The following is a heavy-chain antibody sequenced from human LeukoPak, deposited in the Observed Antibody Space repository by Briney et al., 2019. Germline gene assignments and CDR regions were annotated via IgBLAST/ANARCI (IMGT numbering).Heavy chain of an antibody. CDR1: GFTFSSFG. V-gene: IGHV3-30*02. J-gene: IGHJ5*02. CDR3: VVITQA. D-gene: IGHD2/OR15-2a*01. Sequence: PGGSLRLSCAASGFTFSSFGMHWVRQAPGKGLEWVAFIRYDGDNKYYADSVKGRFTISRDSSRNMLYLQVNSLRAEDTAVYYCVVITQAWGQGTLVSVSS. CDR2: IRYDGDNK.